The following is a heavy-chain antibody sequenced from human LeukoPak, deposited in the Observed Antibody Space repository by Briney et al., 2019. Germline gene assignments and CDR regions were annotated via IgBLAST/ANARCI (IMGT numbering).Heavy chain of an antibody. J-gene: IGHJ3*01. D-gene: IGHD6-19*01. V-gene: IGHV1-18*01. CDR3: ARVRLSMAGGHLSQAFDF. Sequence: ASVKDSCQASGYSFSNYGISWLRQDPGPGSEWMGWISGHIGYAKYAQKVQDRITLTIDTSTSSAFMELKSLRSDDSATYYCARVRLSMAGGHLSQAFDFWGQRTRVSVSS. CDR1: GYSFSNYG. CDR2: ISGHIGYA.